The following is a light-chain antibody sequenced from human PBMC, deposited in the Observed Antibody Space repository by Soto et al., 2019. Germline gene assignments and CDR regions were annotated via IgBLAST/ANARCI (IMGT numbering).Light chain of an antibody. CDR2: EVS. Sequence: QSVLTQPASVSGSPGQSITISCTGTSSDVGNYNLVSWYQQHPGKAPTLMIYEVSKRPSGVSNRFSGSKSGNTAPLTISGLQAEDEADYYGCSYTVSNTYVFGAGTKVTVL. V-gene: IGLV2-23*02. CDR1: SSDVGNYNL. CDR3: CSYTVSNTYV. J-gene: IGLJ1*01.